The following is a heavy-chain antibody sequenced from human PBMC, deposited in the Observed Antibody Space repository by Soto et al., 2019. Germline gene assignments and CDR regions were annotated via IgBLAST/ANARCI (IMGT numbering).Heavy chain of an antibody. CDR2: IYPSGGST. CDR1: GYTFTNYY. CDR3: ARDFSGHMDY. J-gene: IGHJ4*02. D-gene: IGHD3-10*01. Sequence: ASVKVSCKASGYTFTNYYMHWVRQAPGQGLEWMGIIYPSGGSTRNAQKFQGRVTMTRDTSTSTVYMELSSLRSEDTAVYYCARDFSGHMDYWGRVPMGTFSS. V-gene: IGHV1-46*01.